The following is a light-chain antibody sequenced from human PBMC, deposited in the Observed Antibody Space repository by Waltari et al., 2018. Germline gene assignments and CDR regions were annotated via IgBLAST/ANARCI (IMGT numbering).Light chain of an antibody. CDR1: QSVSIN. Sequence: EIVSTPSPATLSLSPGQRATPSCRASQSVSINLGWYQQKLGQPPRLLIYDASNRATGIPARFSASGSGTDFTLTISSLEPEDFAVYFCQQTSSWPLTFGGGTKVEIK. J-gene: IGKJ4*01. CDR2: DAS. CDR3: QQTSSWPLT. V-gene: IGKV3-11*01.